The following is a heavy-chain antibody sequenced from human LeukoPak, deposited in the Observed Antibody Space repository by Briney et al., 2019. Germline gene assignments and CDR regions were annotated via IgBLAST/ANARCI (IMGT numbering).Heavy chain of an antibody. CDR2: IYYSGST. J-gene: IGHJ4*02. V-gene: IGHV4-30-4*01. CDR3: ARVLGSGFGELFGLDY. D-gene: IGHD3-10*01. CDR1: GGSFSSGDYY. Sequence: SQTLSLTCTVSGGSFSSGDYYWSWIRQPPGKGLEWIGYIYYSGSTYYNPSLKSRVTISVDTSKNQFSLKLSSVTAADTAVYYCARVLGSGFGELFGLDYWGQGTLVTVSS.